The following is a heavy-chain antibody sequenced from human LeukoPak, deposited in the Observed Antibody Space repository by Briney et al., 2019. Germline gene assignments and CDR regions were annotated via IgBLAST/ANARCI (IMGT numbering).Heavy chain of an antibody. CDR1: GFTFSSYE. J-gene: IGHJ4*02. CDR3: AHGSMYQLDY. V-gene: IGHV3-48*03. Sequence: GGSLRLSCAASGFTFSSYEMNWVRQAPGKGLEWVSYISSSGSTTYYADSVKGRFTISRDNAKNSLYLQMNSLRAEDTAVYYCAHGSMYQLDYWGQGTLVTVSS. CDR2: ISSSGSTT. D-gene: IGHD2-2*01.